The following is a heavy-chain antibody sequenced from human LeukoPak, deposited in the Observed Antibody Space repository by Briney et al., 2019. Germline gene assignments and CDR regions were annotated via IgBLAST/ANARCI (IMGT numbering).Heavy chain of an antibody. D-gene: IGHD2-15*01. Sequence: GGSLRLSCAASGFTFSNYAMHWVRQAPGKGLEWVAVIWYDGSNKYYADSVKGRFTISRDNSKNTLYLQMNSLRAEDTAVYYCARDPYCSGGSCYPWGQGTLVTVSS. CDR1: GFTFSNYA. V-gene: IGHV3-33*08. J-gene: IGHJ5*02. CDR3: ARDPYCSGGSCYP. CDR2: IWYDGSNK.